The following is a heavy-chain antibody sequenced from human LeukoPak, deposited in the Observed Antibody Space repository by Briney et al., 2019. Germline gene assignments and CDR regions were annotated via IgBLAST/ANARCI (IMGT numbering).Heavy chain of an antibody. CDR3: ARGMVRGVIDFLDY. V-gene: IGHV3-66*02. Sequence: QPGGSLRLSCAASGFTVSSNYMSWVRQAPGKGLEWVSVIYSGGSTYYADSVKGRFTISRDNSKNQLHLQMNSLRAEDPAVYYCARGMVRGVIDFLDYWGQGTLVTVSS. J-gene: IGHJ4*02. D-gene: IGHD3-10*01. CDR1: GFTVSSNY. CDR2: IYSGGST.